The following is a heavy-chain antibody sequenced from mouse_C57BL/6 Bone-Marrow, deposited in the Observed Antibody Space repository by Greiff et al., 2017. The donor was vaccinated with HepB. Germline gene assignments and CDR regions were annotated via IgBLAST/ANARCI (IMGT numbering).Heavy chain of an antibody. D-gene: IGHD3-1*01. CDR1: GYTFTSYW. CDR3: ARRASLLSWVAY. Sequence: QVQLKQPGAEFVKPGASVKLSCKASGYTFTSYWMQWVKQRPGQGLEWIGEIDPSDSYINYNQKFKGKATLTVDTSSSTAYMQLSSLTSEDSAVYYCARRASLLSWVAYWGQGTLVTVSA. V-gene: IGHV1-50*01. CDR2: IDPSDSYI. J-gene: IGHJ3*01.